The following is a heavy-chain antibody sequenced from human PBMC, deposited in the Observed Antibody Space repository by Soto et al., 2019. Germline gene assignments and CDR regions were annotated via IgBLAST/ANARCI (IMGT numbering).Heavy chain of an antibody. D-gene: IGHD3-22*01. CDR2: VSHDGKTE. J-gene: IGHJ3*01. Sequence: QGQLVESGGGVVQPGRSLRLSCAASGFTFSSYAMHWVRQAPGKGLEWVAVVSHDGKTEYHAASVKGRFTISRDTSANILSLQMNSLRDEDTAVYYCGREPYISGHYSGGCDVWGQGTMVTVSS. CDR1: GFTFSSYA. CDR3: GREPYISGHYSGGCDV. V-gene: IGHV3-30*04.